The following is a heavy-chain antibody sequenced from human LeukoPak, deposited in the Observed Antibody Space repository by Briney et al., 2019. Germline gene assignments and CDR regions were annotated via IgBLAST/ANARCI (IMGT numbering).Heavy chain of an antibody. J-gene: IGHJ3*02. D-gene: IGHD4-11*01. CDR3: ARLMTTVILGAFDI. CDR2: MYYSGSP. Sequence: SETLSLTCTVSGGSISTYYWSWIRQPPGKGLEWIGYMYYSGSPNYNPSLKSRVTVSVDTSKNQFSLKLSSVTAADTAVYYCARLMTTVILGAFDIWGHGAMVTVSS. V-gene: IGHV4-59*08. CDR1: GGSISTYY.